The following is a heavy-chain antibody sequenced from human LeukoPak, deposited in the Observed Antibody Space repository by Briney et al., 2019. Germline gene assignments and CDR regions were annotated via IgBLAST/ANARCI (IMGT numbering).Heavy chain of an antibody. J-gene: IGHJ6*03. CDR1: GFTFSSYG. V-gene: IGHV3-23*01. CDR2: ISGSGGST. Sequence: PGGSLRLSCAASGFTFSSYGMSWVRQAPGKGLEWVSAISGSGGSTYYADSVKGRFTISRDNSKNTLYLQMNSLRAEDTAVYYCAKAVAVSGYDYYYYYMDVWGKGTTVTISS. CDR3: AKAVAVSGYDYYYYYMDV. D-gene: IGHD5-12*01.